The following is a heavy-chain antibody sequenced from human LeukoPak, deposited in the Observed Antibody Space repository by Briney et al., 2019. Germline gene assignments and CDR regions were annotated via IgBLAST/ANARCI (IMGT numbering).Heavy chain of an antibody. J-gene: IGHJ4*02. CDR2: IHPRRGDT. CDR3: ARDGDYGTGSYYRGCIDS. CDR1: GYTFTNYG. V-gene: IGHV1-2*02. D-gene: IGHD3-10*01. Sequence: ASVKVSCKASGYTFTNYGVSWVRQAPGQGLEWMGWIHPRRGDTNYAQKFQGRVTMTRDTSISTAYLDLSSLRSDDTAVYYCARDGDYGTGSYYRGCIDSWGQGTPVTVSP.